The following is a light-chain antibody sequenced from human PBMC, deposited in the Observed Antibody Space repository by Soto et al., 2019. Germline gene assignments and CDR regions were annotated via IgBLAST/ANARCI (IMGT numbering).Light chain of an antibody. CDR3: QQYGGSPRT. J-gene: IGKJ1*01. V-gene: IGKV3-20*01. CDR1: QSIANS. Sequence: EIVLTQSPGTLSLSPGERASLSCRASQSIANSLAWYQQKPGQASRLLIFGASNRATGIPDRFSGSGSGTDFTLTISRLEPEDFAVYHCQQYGGSPRTFGQGTKVDIK. CDR2: GAS.